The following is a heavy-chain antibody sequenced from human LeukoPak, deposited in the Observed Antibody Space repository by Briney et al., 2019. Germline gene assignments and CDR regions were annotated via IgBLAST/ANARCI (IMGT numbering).Heavy chain of an antibody. CDR1: GYTFSNYG. CDR3: ARYNSLLRGVTTSDY. D-gene: IGHD3-10*01. Sequence: ASVKVSCKASGYTFSNYGITWVRQAPGQGLEWMGTISGHNGDVNYAPKFQGRVTMTTDTSTTTAYMELRSLRFDDTAVYYCARYNSLLRGVTTSDYWGQGTLVAVSS. V-gene: IGHV1-18*01. J-gene: IGHJ4*02. CDR2: ISGHNGDV.